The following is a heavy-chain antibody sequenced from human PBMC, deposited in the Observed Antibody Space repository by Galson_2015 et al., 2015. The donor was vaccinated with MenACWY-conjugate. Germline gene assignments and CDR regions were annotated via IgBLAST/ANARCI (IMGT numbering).Heavy chain of an antibody. CDR3: ARSRRGRAMVRGETDY. CDR2: INHSGST. Sequence: ETLSLTCAVYGGSFSGYYWSWIRQPPGKGLEWIGEINHSGSTNYNPSLKSRVTISVDTSKNQFSPKLSSVTAADTAVYYCARSRRGRAMVRGETDYWGQGTLVTVSS. CDR1: GGSFSGYY. D-gene: IGHD3-10*01. V-gene: IGHV4-34*01. J-gene: IGHJ4*02.